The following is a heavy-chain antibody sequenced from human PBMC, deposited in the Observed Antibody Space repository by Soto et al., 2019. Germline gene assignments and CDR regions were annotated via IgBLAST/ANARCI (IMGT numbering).Heavy chain of an antibody. J-gene: IGHJ6*02. CDR3: ARDKDRQQLGGNYYSGIDV. Sequence: SVKVSCKASGGTFGNSAISWVRQAPGQGLEWMGGIIPIFSTPDYAQKFQGRVTITADESTTTAYMELTSLKSEDTAVYYCARDKDRQQLGGNYYSGIDVWGQGTTVTVSS. D-gene: IGHD2-15*01. CDR1: GGTFGNSA. CDR2: IIPIFSTP. V-gene: IGHV1-69*13.